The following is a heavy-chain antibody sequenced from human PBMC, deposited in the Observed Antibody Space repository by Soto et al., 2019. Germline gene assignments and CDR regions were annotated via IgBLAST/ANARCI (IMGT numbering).Heavy chain of an antibody. CDR1: GYTFSRYY. J-gene: IGHJ4*02. V-gene: IGHV1-46*01. D-gene: IGHD1-1*01. Sequence: QVQLVQSGTEVKKPGASVKVSCKASGYTFSRYYMHWVRQAPGQGLEWMGIVNPSDGGTTYAQRFQDRVTMTRDMSTRTFYMELRSLRYEDTAVYFCAKEDDWNDLGDLWGQGTLVTVSS. CDR3: AKEDDWNDLGDL. CDR2: VNPSDGGT.